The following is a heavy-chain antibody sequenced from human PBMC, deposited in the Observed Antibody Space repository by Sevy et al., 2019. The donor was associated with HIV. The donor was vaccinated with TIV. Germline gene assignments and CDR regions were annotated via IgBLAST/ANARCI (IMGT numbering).Heavy chain of an antibody. J-gene: IGHJ5*02. Sequence: GGSLRLSCAASGFPFDDYGMSWVRQAPGKGLEWVSGINWNGGSTGYADSVKGRFTISRDNAKNSLYLQMNSLRAEDTALYHCVRIMVRGVIITAWFDPWGQGTLVTVSS. D-gene: IGHD3-10*01. CDR1: GFPFDDYG. CDR2: INWNGGST. CDR3: VRIMVRGVIITAWFDP. V-gene: IGHV3-20*01.